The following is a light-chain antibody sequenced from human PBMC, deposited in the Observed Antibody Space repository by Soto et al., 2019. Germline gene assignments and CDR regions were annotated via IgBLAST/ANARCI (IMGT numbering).Light chain of an antibody. V-gene: IGKV1-5*01. CDR3: QQYNTYSRT. CDR1: QSISSW. J-gene: IGKJ1*01. CDR2: DAS. Sequence: DIQMTQSPSTLSASVGDRVTITCRASQSISSWLAWYQQKPGKAPKVLIYDASSLDSGVPSRFSGSGSGTEFTLTISSLQPDDFATYYCQQYNTYSRTFGQGTKVEIQ.